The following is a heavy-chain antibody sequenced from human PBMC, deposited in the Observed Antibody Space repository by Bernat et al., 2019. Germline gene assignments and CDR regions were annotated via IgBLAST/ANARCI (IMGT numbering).Heavy chain of an antibody. Sequence: QVQLQESGPRLVKPSETLSLTCTVSNDSISTYYWSWIRQPPGKGLEWIGFVYYSANTNYNPSLKSRVTISLDTSRNAFSLKLTSVTAADTAVYFCVGGGRLDKPFETEYYFDFWGQGTLVTVSS. V-gene: IGHV4-59*01. CDR2: VYYSANT. CDR3: VGGGRLDKPFETEYYFDF. CDR1: NDSISTYY. D-gene: IGHD2-2*03. J-gene: IGHJ4*02.